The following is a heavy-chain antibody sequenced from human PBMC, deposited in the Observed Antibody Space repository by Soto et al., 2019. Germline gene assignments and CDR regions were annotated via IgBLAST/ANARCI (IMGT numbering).Heavy chain of an antibody. CDR3: ARVGCISTSYYFSSDGRGWFDP. J-gene: IGHJ5*02. D-gene: IGHD2-2*01. Sequence: PSETLSLTCAVSGGSISSGGYSWSWIRQPPGKGLEWIGYIYHSGSTYYNPSLKSRVTISVDRFKNQFSLKPSSVTAADTAVYYCARVGCISTSYYFSSDGRGWFDPWGQGTLVTVSS. CDR2: IYHSGST. V-gene: IGHV4-30-2*01. CDR1: GGSISSGGYS.